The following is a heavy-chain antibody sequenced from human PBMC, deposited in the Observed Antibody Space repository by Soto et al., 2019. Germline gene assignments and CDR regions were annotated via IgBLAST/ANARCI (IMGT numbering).Heavy chain of an antibody. CDR2: IKSKTDGATT. D-gene: IGHD1-26*01. CDR3: TTISPKGKWELGP. J-gene: IGHJ5*02. V-gene: IGHV3-15*05. Sequence: GGSLRLSCAASGFSFTNAWMSWVRQAPGKGLEWIGRIKSKTDGATTDYAGPVKGSFTISRDDSKKTLFVQMNGLKTEDTAVYYCTTISPKGKWELGPWGQGT. CDR1: GFSFTNAW.